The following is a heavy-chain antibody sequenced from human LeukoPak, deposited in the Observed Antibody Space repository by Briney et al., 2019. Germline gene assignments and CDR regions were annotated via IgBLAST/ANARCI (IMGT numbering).Heavy chain of an antibody. V-gene: IGHV3-7*01. J-gene: IGHJ5*02. CDR3: VSWAGKYYDTSDYSLAPSNS. Sequence: SGGSLRHSCAASGFTFSNYWMSWIRQAPGKGLEWAAQINEDGSDKYYVESVKGRFTISRDNAKNSLYLQMNSLRAEDTAVYYCVSWAGKYYDTSDYSLAPSNSWGQGTLVTVSS. D-gene: IGHD3-22*01. CDR1: GFTFSNYW. CDR2: INEDGSDK.